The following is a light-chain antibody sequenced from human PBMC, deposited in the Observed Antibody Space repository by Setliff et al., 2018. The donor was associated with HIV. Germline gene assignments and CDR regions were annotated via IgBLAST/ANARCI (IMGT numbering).Light chain of an antibody. CDR2: YDD. CDR1: GSNIGINA. J-gene: IGLJ2*01. CDR3: AAWDDSLSGVV. V-gene: IGLV1-36*01. Sequence: QSALTQPPSVSEAPRQRVTISCSGSGSNIGINAVNWYQQLPGKAPKLLIYYDDLLPSGVSDRFSGSKSGTSASLAISGLQSEDEADYYCAAWDDSLSGVVFGGGTKVTVL.